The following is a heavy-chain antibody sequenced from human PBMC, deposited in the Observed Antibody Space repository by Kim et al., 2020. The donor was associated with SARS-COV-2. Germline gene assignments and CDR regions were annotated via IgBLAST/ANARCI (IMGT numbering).Heavy chain of an antibody. CDR1: GYIFTELP. V-gene: IGHV1-24*01. J-gene: IGHJ4*02. CDR2: FDHEEGET. Sequence: ASVKVSCKVSGYIFTELPMHWVRQAPGKGLEWMGGFDHEEGETIYAQKFQGRMTMTEDTSTDTAYMELSSLTYEDTALYYCATAAWMPRFDYWAQGTLV. CDR3: ATAAWMPRFDY. D-gene: IGHD2-2*01.